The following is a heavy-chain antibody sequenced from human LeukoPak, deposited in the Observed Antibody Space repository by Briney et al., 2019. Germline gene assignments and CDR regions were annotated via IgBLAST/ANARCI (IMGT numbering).Heavy chain of an antibody. CDR3: ARVWSSGYTKDY. D-gene: IGHD3-22*01. V-gene: IGHV3-48*04. Sequence: GGSLRLSCAASGFNFSSYSMDWVRQAPGKGLEWLSYISSSSSTIYYADSVKGRFTISRDNAKNSVYLQMNSLRAEDTAVYYCARVWSSGYTKDYWGQGTLVTVSS. J-gene: IGHJ4*02. CDR2: ISSSSSTI. CDR1: GFNFSSYS.